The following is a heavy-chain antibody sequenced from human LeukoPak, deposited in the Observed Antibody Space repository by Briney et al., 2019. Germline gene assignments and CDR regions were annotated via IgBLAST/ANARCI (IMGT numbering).Heavy chain of an antibody. CDR2: ISDSSSST. Sequence: GGSLRLSCAASGFTFSDYYMSWIRQAPGKGLEWVSYISDSSSSTNYADPVKGRFTISRDNAKNSLYLQMNSLRAEDTAVYFCAKAAYSGYYFDYWGQGTLVTVSS. D-gene: IGHD1-26*01. CDR1: GFTFSDYY. CDR3: AKAAYSGYYFDY. V-gene: IGHV3-11*05. J-gene: IGHJ4*02.